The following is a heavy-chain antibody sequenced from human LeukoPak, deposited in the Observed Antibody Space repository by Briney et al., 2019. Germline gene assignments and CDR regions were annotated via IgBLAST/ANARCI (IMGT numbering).Heavy chain of an antibody. CDR3: ASPAMAFIDQGRYNYYYYMDV. Sequence: PSETLSLTCTVSGDSISSNNYYWGWIRQPPGKGLEWIGYIYYSGSTSYNPSLKSRVTISVDTSKNQFSLKLSSVTAADTAVYYCASPAMAFIDQGRYNYYYYMDVWGKGTTVTVSS. CDR2: IYYSGST. J-gene: IGHJ6*03. V-gene: IGHV4-61*05. D-gene: IGHD5-18*01. CDR1: GDSISSNNYY.